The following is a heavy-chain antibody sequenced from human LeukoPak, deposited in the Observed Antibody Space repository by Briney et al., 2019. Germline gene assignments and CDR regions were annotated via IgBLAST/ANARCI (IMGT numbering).Heavy chain of an antibody. D-gene: IGHD6-19*01. CDR1: GGSISSYY. CDR3: AREIGIAVAGPSDP. CDR2: IYYSGST. Sequence: SETLSLTCTVSGGSISSYYWSWIRQPPGKGLEWIGYIYYSGSTNYNPSLKSRVTISVDTSKNQFSLKLSSVTAADTAVYYCAREIGIAVAGPSDPWGQGTLVTVSS. V-gene: IGHV4-59*12. J-gene: IGHJ5*02.